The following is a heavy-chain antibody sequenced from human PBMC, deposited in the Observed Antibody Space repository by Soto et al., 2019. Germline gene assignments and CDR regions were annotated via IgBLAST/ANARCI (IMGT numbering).Heavy chain of an antibody. Sequence: SVKVSCKASGGTFSSYAISWVRQAPGQGLEWMGGIIPIFGTANYAQKFQGRVTITADKSTSTAYMELSSLRSEDTAVYYCARYGDSYYYYGMDVWGHGTTVTVSS. CDR2: IIPIFGTA. V-gene: IGHV1-69*06. CDR3: ARYGDSYYYYGMDV. CDR1: GGTFSSYA. D-gene: IGHD3-10*01. J-gene: IGHJ6*02.